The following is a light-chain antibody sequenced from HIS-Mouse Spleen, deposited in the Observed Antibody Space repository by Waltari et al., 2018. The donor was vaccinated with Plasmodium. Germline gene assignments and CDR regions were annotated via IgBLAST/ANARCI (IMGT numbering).Light chain of an antibody. V-gene: IGLV4-69*01. CDR2: LNSDGSH. Sequence: QLVLTQSPSASASLGASVKLTCTLSSGHSSYAIAWHHQQPEKGPRYLMKLNSDGSHSKGDGIPDRFSGSRSGAGRYLTISSRQSEDEADYYWQTWGTGMGVFGGGTKLTVL. J-gene: IGLJ2*01. CDR3: QTWGTGMGV. CDR1: SGHSSYA.